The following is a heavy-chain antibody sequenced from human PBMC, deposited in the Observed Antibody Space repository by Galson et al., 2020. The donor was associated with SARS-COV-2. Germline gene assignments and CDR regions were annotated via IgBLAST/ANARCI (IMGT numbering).Heavy chain of an antibody. J-gene: IGHJ4*02. V-gene: IGHV3-20*04. D-gene: IGHD3-3*01. CDR1: GFTFDDYG. CDR2: INWNGGST. CDR3: APYNFWSGYPFVY. Sequence: GESLKISCAASGFTFDDYGMSWVRQATGKGLEWVSGINWNGGSTGYADSVKGRFTISRDNAKNSLYLQMNSLRAEDTALYYCAPYNFWSGYPFVYWGLGTLVTVSS.